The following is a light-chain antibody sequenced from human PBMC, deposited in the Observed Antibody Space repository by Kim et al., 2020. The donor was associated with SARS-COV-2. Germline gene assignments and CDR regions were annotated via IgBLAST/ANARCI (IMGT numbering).Light chain of an antibody. Sequence: EIVLTQSPGTLSLSPGEGATLSCRASQSVSSCYLAWYQQKPGQAPRLLIYGTSRRATGIPDRFSGSGSGKAFTLTTSRLEPGDFAVYYCKQYSRSPPCTFGQGTKVDIK. CDR2: GTS. CDR1: QSVSSCY. J-gene: IGKJ1*01. CDR3: KQYSRSPPCT. V-gene: IGKV3-20*01.